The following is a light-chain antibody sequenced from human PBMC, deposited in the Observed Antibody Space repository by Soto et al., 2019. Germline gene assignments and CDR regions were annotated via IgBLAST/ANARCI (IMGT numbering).Light chain of an antibody. V-gene: IGKV3-15*01. CDR2: GAS. CDR3: QHYNNWPPMFT. CDR1: QSVSSN. J-gene: IGKJ2*01. Sequence: EIVMTQSPATLSVSPGERATLSCRASQSVSSNLAWYQQKPGQAPRLLIYGASTRATGIPARFSGSGSGTDFTLTISSLQSEDFAVYYCQHYNNWPPMFTFGQVTKLEIK.